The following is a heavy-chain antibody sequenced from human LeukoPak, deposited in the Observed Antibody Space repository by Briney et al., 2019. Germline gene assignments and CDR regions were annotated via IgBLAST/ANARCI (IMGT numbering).Heavy chain of an antibody. Sequence: KTGGSLRLSCAASGFTFSSYSMNWVRQAPGKGLEWVSSISSSSYIYYADSVKGRFTISRDNAKNSLYLQMNSLRAEDMALYYCAKGVSSSWYWLFDYWGQGTLVTVSS. CDR2: ISSSSYI. J-gene: IGHJ4*02. D-gene: IGHD6-13*01. V-gene: IGHV3-21*04. CDR3: AKGVSSSWYWLFDY. CDR1: GFTFSSYS.